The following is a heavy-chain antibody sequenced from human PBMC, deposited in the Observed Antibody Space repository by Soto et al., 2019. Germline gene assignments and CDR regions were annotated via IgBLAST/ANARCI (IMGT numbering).Heavy chain of an antibody. CDR1: GYTFTRYG. V-gene: IGHV1-18*01. D-gene: IGHD2-8*01. J-gene: IGHJ6*02. Sequence: GAEVKKPGASVKVSCKASGYTFTRYGISWVRQAPGQGLEWMGWISGYNGDTNYAQNLQGRVTMTIDTSTSTAFMELRSLTSDDTAVYYCAKNGQPPYYYYGLDVWGQGTTVTVSS. CDR3: AKNGQPPYYYYGLDV. CDR2: ISGYNGDT.